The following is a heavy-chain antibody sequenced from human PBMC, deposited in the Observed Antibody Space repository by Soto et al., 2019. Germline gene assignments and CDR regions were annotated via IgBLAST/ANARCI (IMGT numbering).Heavy chain of an antibody. D-gene: IGHD6-13*01. Sequence: QVQLVQSGAEVKKPGSSVKVSCKASGGTFSSYAISWVRQAPGQGLECMGGIIPIFGTANYAQKFQGRVTITADESTSTAYMELSSLRSEDTAVYYCASQQLVSYYYGMDVWGQGTTVTVSS. CDR2: IIPIFGTA. CDR3: ASQQLVSYYYGMDV. V-gene: IGHV1-69*01. J-gene: IGHJ6*02. CDR1: GGTFSSYA.